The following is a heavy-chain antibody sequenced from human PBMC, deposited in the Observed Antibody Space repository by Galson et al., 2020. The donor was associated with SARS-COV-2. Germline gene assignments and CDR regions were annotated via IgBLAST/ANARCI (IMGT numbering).Heavy chain of an antibody. CDR1: GFTFSTSG. D-gene: IGHD3-10*01. J-gene: IGHJ4*02. Sequence: GGSLRLSCAASGFTFSTSGMHWVRQTPGKGPEWVAFMRSEGSNEYYADSVKGRFTISRDNSKNTLFLQMHSLRPEDTAVYYCAKSGVGGSGWGQGTLVTVSS. CDR2: MRSEGSNE. CDR3: AKSGVGGSG. V-gene: IGHV3-30*02.